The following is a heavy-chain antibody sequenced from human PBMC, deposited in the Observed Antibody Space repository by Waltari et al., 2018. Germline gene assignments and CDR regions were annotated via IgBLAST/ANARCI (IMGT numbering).Heavy chain of an antibody. Sequence: QVQLVQSGAEVKTHGASVKGACKTSGYTFTSYDIHWVRQANGQGLEWMGWMNPNRGNTGYAQKFHGRVTMTRNTSISTAYMELSSLRSEDTAVYYCARGPDSSGYYYYYGMDVWGQGTTVTVSS. CDR2: MNPNRGNT. J-gene: IGHJ6*02. V-gene: IGHV1-8*01. CDR1: GYTFTSYD. D-gene: IGHD3-22*01. CDR3: ARGPDSSGYYYYYGMDV.